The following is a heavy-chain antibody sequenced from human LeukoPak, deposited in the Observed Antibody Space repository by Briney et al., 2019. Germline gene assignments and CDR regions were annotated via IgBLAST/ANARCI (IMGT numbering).Heavy chain of an antibody. Sequence: GGSLRLSCAASGFTFSDYYMSWIRQAPGKGLEWVSYISSSGSTIYYADSVKGRFTISRDNAKNSLYLQMNRLRAEDTAVYYCARVHRMTTAYYWGQGTLVTVSS. CDR1: GFTFSDYY. V-gene: IGHV3-11*01. J-gene: IGHJ4*02. CDR2: ISSSGSTI. D-gene: IGHD4-17*01. CDR3: ARVHRMTTAYY.